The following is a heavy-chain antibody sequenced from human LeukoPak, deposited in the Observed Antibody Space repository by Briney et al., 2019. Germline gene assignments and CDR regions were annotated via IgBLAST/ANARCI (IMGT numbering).Heavy chain of an antibody. CDR1: GFTFSSYW. Sequence: GGSLRLSCAASGFTFSSYWMSWVRQAPGKGLEWVASIKHDGSEKYYVDSVRGRFTISRDNAMNSLYLQMSSLRAEDTAVYCATDRGWRTSGYYLYYFEYWGQGTLVTFSS. CDR3: ATDRGWRTSGYYLYYFEY. V-gene: IGHV3-7*01. D-gene: IGHD3-3*01. CDR2: IKHDGSEK. J-gene: IGHJ4*02.